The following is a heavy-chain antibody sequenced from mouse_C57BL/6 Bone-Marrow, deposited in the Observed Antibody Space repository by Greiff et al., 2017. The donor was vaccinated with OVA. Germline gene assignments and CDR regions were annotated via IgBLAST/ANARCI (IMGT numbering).Heavy chain of an antibody. CDR1: GFSLSTFGMG. D-gene: IGHD2-1*01. CDR3: ARGVYYGGRWFAY. J-gene: IGHJ3*01. V-gene: IGHV8-8*01. CDR2: IWWDDDK. Sequence: LQQSGPGILQPSQTLSLTCSFSGFSLSTFGMGVGWIRQPSGKGLEWLAHIWWDDDKYYNPALKSRHTISKDTSKNQVFLKIANVDTADTATYYCARGVYYGGRWFAYWGQGTLVTVSA.